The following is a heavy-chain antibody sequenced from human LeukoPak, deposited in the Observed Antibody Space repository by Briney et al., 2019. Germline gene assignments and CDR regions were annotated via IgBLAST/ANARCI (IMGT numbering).Heavy chain of an antibody. V-gene: IGHV3-30*02. CDR3: AKGGSRFGYSYGSDLDY. J-gene: IGHJ4*02. Sequence: PGGSLRLSCAASGFTFSSYGMHWVRQAPGKGLEWVAFIRYDGSNKYYADSVKGRFTISRDNSKNTLYLQMNSLRAEDTAVYYCAKGGSRFGYSYGSDLDYWGQGTLVTVSS. CDR2: IRYDGSNK. CDR1: GFTFSSYG. D-gene: IGHD5-18*01.